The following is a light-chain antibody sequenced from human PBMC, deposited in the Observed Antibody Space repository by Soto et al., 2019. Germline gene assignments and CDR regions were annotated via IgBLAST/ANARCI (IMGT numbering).Light chain of an antibody. CDR2: DTS. CDR1: SSDVGGYNY. Sequence: QSALTQPASVSGSPGQSITISCTGTSSDVGGYNYVSWYQQHPGKAPKLMIYDTSNKHSWTPARFSGSLLGGKAALTLSGAQPEDEAEYYCLLSYSGARVVFGGGTKLTVL. V-gene: IGLV2-14*01. CDR3: LLSYSGARVV. J-gene: IGLJ2*01.